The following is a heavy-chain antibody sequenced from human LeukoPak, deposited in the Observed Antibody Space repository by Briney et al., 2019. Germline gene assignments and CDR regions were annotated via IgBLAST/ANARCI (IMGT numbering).Heavy chain of an antibody. CDR2: ISWNSANI. Sequence: PGGSLRLSCAASGFTFEDYSIHWVRRAPGKGLEWVSGISWNSANIAYMDSVKGRFTISRDSAKKSLYLQMNSLRPEDTALYAKVRSAFRFGDIGLDSWGQGTLVTVSS. D-gene: IGHD3-10*01. J-gene: IGHJ4*02. CDR1: GFTFEDYS. V-gene: IGHV3-9*01. CDR3: VRSAFRFGDIGLDS.